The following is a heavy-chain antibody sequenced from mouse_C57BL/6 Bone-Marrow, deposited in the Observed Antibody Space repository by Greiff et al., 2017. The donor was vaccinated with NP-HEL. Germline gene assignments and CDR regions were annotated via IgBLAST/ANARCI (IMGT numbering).Heavy chain of an antibody. CDR3: ARRPGFGY. J-gene: IGHJ2*01. Sequence: VKQRTGQGLEWIGEIYPRSGNTYYNEKFKGKATLTADKSSSTAYMELRSLTSEDSAVYFCARRPGFGYWGQGTTLTVSS. V-gene: IGHV1-81*01. CDR2: IYPRSGNT.